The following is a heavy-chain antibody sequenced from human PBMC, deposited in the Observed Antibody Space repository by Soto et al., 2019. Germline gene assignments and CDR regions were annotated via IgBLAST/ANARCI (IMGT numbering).Heavy chain of an antibody. CDR1: GGSISSGDCY. D-gene: IGHD3-10*01. J-gene: IGHJ4*02. V-gene: IGHV4-30-4*01. Sequence: SETLSLTCTVSGGSISSGDCYWSWIRQPPGKGLEWIGYIYYSGSTYYNPSLKSRVTISVDTSKNQFSLKLSSVTAADTAVYYCARDSRRITMVRGAHVDYWGQGTLVTVSS. CDR2: IYYSGST. CDR3: ARDSRRITMVRGAHVDY.